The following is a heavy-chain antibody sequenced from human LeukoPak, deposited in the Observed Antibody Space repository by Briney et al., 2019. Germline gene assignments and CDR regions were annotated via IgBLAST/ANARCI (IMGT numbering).Heavy chain of an antibody. V-gene: IGHV4-34*01. CDR3: ARGVEAGVDY. Sequence: SETLSLTCAVYGGSFSGYYWSWIRQPPGKGLEWIGEINHSGSTSYNPSLKSRVTISVDTSKNQFSLKLSSVTAADTAVYYCARGVEAGVDYWGQGILVTVSP. CDR1: GGSFSGYY. J-gene: IGHJ4*02. CDR2: INHSGST. D-gene: IGHD6-19*01.